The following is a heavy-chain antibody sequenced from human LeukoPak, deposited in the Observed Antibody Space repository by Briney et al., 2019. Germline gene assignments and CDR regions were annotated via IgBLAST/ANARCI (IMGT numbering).Heavy chain of an antibody. CDR1: GYTFTGYY. CDR3: ARNALGYCSGGSCTEFDY. V-gene: IGHV1-18*04. J-gene: IGHJ4*02. D-gene: IGHD2-15*01. CDR2: ISTYTGNI. Sequence: ASVKVSCKTSGYTFTGYYMHWVRQAPGQGLEWMGWISTYTGNIKYGRKLQGRATMTTDTSTNTAYMELRSLRSDDTAVYYCARNALGYCSGGSCTEFDYWGQGTLVTVSS.